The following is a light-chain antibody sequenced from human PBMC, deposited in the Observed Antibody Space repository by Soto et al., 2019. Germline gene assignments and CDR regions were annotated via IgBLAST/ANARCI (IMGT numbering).Light chain of an antibody. CDR2: GAS. CDR3: QQYDGWPRT. V-gene: IGKV3-15*01. J-gene: IGKJ1*01. Sequence: EIVMTQSPATLSVSPGATATLSCRASQSVSTDLAWYQQKPGQVPRVLIYGASTRASGIPDRFSGSGSGTEFTLTISSLQSEDFAFFYCQQYDGWPRTFGQGTKVDI. CDR1: QSVSTD.